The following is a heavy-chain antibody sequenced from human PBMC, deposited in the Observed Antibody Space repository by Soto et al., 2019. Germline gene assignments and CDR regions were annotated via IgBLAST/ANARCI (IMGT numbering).Heavy chain of an antibody. D-gene: IGHD6-19*01. Sequence: GASVKVSCKASGYTFTSYGISWVRQAPGQGLEWMGWISAYNGNTNYAQKLQGRVTMTTDTSTSTAYMELRSLRSDDTAVYYCARYEVDSSGWPIECFDYWGQGTLVTVSS. J-gene: IGHJ4*02. CDR3: ARYEVDSSGWPIECFDY. V-gene: IGHV1-18*01. CDR2: ISAYNGNT. CDR1: GYTFTSYG.